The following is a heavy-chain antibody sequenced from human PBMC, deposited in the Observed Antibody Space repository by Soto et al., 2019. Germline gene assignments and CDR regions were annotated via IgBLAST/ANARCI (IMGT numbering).Heavy chain of an antibody. CDR2: MQPSTGRT. V-gene: IGHV1-8*01. Sequence: ALVKVSCKASGYSFTSLDISWVRQTAGQGLEWMGWMQPSTGRTGYAQKFQGRVTMTRDTSINTAYMELTTLTSDDTAFYYCARGVSAGVDYWGQGTLVTVSS. CDR1: GYSFTSLD. D-gene: IGHD1-26*01. CDR3: ARGVSAGVDY. J-gene: IGHJ4*02.